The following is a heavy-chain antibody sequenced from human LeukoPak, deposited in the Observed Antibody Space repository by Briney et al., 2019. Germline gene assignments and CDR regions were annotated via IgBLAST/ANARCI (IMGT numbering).Heavy chain of an antibody. D-gene: IGHD3-22*01. CDR3: ARFVRRVSSSGYYLFDY. V-gene: IGHV4-59*01. CDR2: IYYSGST. CDR1: GGSISSYY. J-gene: IGHJ4*02. Sequence: SETLSLTCTVSGGSISSYYWSWIRQPPGKGLEWIGYIYYSGSTNYNPSLKSRATISVDTSKNQFSLKLSSVTAADTAVYYCARFVRRVSSSGYYLFDYWGQGTLVTVSS.